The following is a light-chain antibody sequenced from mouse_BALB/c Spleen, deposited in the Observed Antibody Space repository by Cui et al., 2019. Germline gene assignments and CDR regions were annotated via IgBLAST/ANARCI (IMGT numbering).Light chain of an antibody. Sequence: DIQMTQSPASLSVSVGETVTITCRASENIYSNLAWYQQKQGKSPQLLVYAATNLADGVPSRFSGSGSGTQYSLKINSLQSEDFGSYYCQHFWGTPWTFRGGTKLEIK. CDR1: ENIYSN. CDR3: QHFWGTPWT. J-gene: IGKJ1*01. CDR2: AAT. V-gene: IGKV12-46*01.